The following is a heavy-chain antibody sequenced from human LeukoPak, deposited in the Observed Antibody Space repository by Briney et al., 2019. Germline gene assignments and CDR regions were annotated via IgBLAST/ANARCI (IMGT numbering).Heavy chain of an antibody. V-gene: IGHV3-23*01. CDR2: ISGSGGST. D-gene: IGHD3-9*01. CDR1: GFTFSSYA. Sequence: QPGGSLRLSCAASGFTFSSYAMSWVRQAPGKGLERVSAISGSGGSTYYADSVKGRFTISRDNSKNTLYLQMNSLRAEDTAVYYCAKDRARSYYDILTGYYTHDAFDIWGQGTMVTVSS. J-gene: IGHJ3*02. CDR3: AKDRARSYYDILTGYYTHDAFDI.